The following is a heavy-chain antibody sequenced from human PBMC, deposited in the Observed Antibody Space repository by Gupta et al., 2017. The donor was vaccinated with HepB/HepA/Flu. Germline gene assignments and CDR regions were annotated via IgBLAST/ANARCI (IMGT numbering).Heavy chain of an antibody. Sequence: QVQLVASAGGVVQPGTSLRLSCAASGFPFSNYAMRWVRQAPGKGLEWVAVKSKDGINQYYADSVTGRFTVSRDISKNTLYLQMNSLRLEDTAVYYCARRGYCTTSVCSNWLDPWGQGTLVTVSS. J-gene: IGHJ5*02. V-gene: IGHV3-30-3*01. D-gene: IGHD2-8*01. CDR1: GFPFSNYA. CDR2: KSKDGINQ. CDR3: ARRGYCTTSVCSNWLDP.